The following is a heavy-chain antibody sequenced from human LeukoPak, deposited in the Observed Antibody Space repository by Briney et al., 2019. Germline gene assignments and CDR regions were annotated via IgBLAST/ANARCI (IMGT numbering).Heavy chain of an antibody. CDR2: INSDGSDT. CDR1: GFTFSCYL. V-gene: IGHV3-74*01. CDR3: TKDGPGMDYFDY. Sequence: VGSLRISCAASGFTFSCYLMYLVGQSPWKWLLLVSRINSDGSDTTYADSVKGRFTISRDNAKNTLYLQMNSLRAEDTAVYYCTKDGPGMDYFDYWGQGTLVTVSS. J-gene: IGHJ4*02. D-gene: IGHD3-10*01.